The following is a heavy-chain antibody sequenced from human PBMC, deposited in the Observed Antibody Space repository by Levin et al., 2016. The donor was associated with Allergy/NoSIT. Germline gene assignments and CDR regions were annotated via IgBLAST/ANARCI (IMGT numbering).Heavy chain of an antibody. CDR3: ASLYGSGSSAY. J-gene: IGHJ4*02. D-gene: IGHD3-10*01. CDR2: INHSGST. V-gene: IGHV4-34*01. Sequence: WIRQPPGKGLEWIGEINHSGSTNYNPSLKSRVTISVDTSKNQFSLKLSSVTAADTAVYYCASLYGSGSSAYWGQGTLVTVSS.